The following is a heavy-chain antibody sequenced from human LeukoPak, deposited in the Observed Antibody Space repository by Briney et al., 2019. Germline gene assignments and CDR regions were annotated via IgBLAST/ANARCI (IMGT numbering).Heavy chain of an antibody. CDR2: IYTSGST. J-gene: IGHJ4*02. CDR1: GGSISSYC. CDR3: AREPLSSGYYSDY. Sequence: PSETLSLACTVSGGSISSYCWSWIRQPAGKGLEWIGRIYTSGSTNYNPSLKSRVTISVDKSKNQFSLKLSSVTAADTAVYYCAREPLSSGYYSDYWGQGTLVTVSS. V-gene: IGHV4-4*07. D-gene: IGHD3-22*01.